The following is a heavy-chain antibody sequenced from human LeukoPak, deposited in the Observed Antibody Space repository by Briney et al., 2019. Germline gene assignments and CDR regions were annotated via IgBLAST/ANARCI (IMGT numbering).Heavy chain of an antibody. CDR3: AKGGYSYGLTTRNLNFDY. CDR2: INPSGGST. V-gene: IGHV1-46*01. CDR1: GYTFTSYY. J-gene: IGHJ4*02. Sequence: GASVNVSCKASGYTFTSYYMHWVRQAPGQGLEWMGIINPSGGSTSYTQKFQGRVTMTRDTSTSTVYMELSSLRSEDTAVYYCAKGGYSYGLTTRNLNFDYWGQGTLVTVSS. D-gene: IGHD5-18*01.